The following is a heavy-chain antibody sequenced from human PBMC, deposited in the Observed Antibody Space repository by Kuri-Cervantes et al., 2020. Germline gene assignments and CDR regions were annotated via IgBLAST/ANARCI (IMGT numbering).Heavy chain of an antibody. CDR2: IYHSGST. J-gene: IGHJ6*03. D-gene: IGHD6-13*01. V-gene: IGHV4-38-2*02. CDR1: GGSISSYY. CDR3: ATTYSSSWYDPYYYYYYMDV. Sequence: SETLSLTCTVSGGSISSYYWGWIRQPPGKGLEWIGSIYHSGSTYYNPSLKSRVTISVDTSKNQFSLKLSSVTAADTAVYYCATTYSSSWYDPYYYYYYMDVWGKGTTVTVSS.